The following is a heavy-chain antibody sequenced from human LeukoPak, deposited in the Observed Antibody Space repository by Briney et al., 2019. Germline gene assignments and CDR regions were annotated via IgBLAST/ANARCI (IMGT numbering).Heavy chain of an antibody. V-gene: IGHV3-72*01. J-gene: IGHJ4*02. CDR2: TRNKANSYTT. CDR3: ARAQTGYSYGYAFDY. CDR1: GFTFSDHY. Sequence: GGSLRLSCAAPGFTFSDHYMDWVRQAPGKGLGWVGRTRNKANSYTTEYAASVKGRFTISRDDSKNSLYLQMNSLKTEDTAVYYCARAQTGYSYGYAFDYWGQGTLVTVSS. D-gene: IGHD5-18*01.